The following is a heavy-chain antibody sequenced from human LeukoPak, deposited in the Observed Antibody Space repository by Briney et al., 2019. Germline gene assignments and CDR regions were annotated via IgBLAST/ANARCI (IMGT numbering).Heavy chain of an antibody. CDR3: ARVTVSSSWYYGMDV. CDR2: ISSSSSYI. CDR1: GFTFSSYS. Sequence: GGSLRLSCAASGFTFSSYSMNWVRQAPGKGLEWVSSISSSSSYIYYADSVKGRSTISRDNAKNSLYLQMNSLRAEDTAVYYCARVTVSSSWYYGMDVWGQGTTVTVSS. D-gene: IGHD6-13*01. V-gene: IGHV3-21*01. J-gene: IGHJ6*02.